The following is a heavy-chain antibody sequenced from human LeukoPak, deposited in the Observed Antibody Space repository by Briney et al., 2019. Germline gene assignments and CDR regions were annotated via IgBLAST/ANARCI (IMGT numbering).Heavy chain of an antibody. CDR2: ISGSGGST. CDR1: GFTFSSYA. V-gene: IGHV3-23*01. D-gene: IGHD4-11*01. CDR3: AKDSGTVTSPYYYYGMDV. J-gene: IGHJ6*02. Sequence: GGSLRLSCAVSGFTFSSYAMSWVRQAPGKGLEWVSAISGSGGSTYYADSVKGRFTISRDNSKNTLYLQMNSLRAEDTAVYYCAKDSGTVTSPYYYYGMDVWGQGTTVTVSS.